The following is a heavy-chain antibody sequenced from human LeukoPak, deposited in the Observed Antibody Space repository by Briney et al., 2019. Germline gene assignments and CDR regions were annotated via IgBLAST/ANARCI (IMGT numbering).Heavy chain of an antibody. CDR3: ARASYYDSSGYYDNWFDP. V-gene: IGHV3-66*01. D-gene: IGHD3-22*01. Sequence: GGSLRLSCAASGFTVSSNYMSWVRQAPGKGLEWVSVIYSGGSTYYADSVKGRFTISRDNSKNTLYLQMNSLRAEDTAVYYCARASYYDSSGYYDNWFDPWGQGTLVTVSP. CDR2: IYSGGST. CDR1: GFTVSSNY. J-gene: IGHJ5*02.